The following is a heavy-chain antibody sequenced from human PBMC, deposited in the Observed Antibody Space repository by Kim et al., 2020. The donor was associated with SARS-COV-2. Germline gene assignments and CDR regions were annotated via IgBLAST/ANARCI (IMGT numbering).Heavy chain of an antibody. CDR3: AGGVTGTTGY. D-gene: IGHD1-7*01. Sequence: NKYYADSVKGRFTISRDNSKNTLYLQMNSLRAEDTAVYYCAGGVTGTTGYWGQGTLVTVSS. V-gene: IGHV3-30-3*01. CDR2: NK. J-gene: IGHJ4*02.